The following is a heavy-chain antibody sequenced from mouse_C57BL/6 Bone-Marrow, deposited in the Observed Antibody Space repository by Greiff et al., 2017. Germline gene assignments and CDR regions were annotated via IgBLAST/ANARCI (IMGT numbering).Heavy chain of an antibody. V-gene: IGHV1-50*01. D-gene: IGHD2-4*01. Sequence: VQLQQPGAELVKPGASVKLSCKASGYTFTSYWMQWVKQRPGQGLEWIGEIDPSDSYTNYNEKFKGKATLTVDTSSSTAYMQLSSLTSEDSAVYYCARNYDLYYAMDFCGQGTSVTVSS. J-gene: IGHJ4*01. CDR3: ARNYDLYYAMDF. CDR1: GYTFTSYW. CDR2: IDPSDSYT.